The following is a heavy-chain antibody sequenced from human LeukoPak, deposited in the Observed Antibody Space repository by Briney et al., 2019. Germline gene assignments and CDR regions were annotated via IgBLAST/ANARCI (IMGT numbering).Heavy chain of an antibody. CDR2: IIPIFGTA. V-gene: IGHV1-69*13. D-gene: IGHD3-22*01. CDR1: GGTFSSYA. CDR3: ARVWDVVIGYYYYGMDV. J-gene: IGHJ6*02. Sequence: ASVKVSCKASGGTFSSYAISWVRQAPGQGLEWMGGIIPIFGTANHAQKFQGRVTITADESTSTAYMELSSLRSEDTAVYYCARVWDVVIGYYYYGMDVWGQGTTVTVSS.